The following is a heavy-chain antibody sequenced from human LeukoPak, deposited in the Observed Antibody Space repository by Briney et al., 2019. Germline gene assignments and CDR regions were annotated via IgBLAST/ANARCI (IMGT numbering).Heavy chain of an antibody. Sequence: ASVKVSCKASGYIFTTYAMNWVRQATGQGLEWMGWMNPNSGNTGYAQKFQGRVTMTRNTSISTAYMELSSLRSEDTAVYYCARLNGMLLDYWGQGTLVTVSS. CDR1: GYIFTTYA. CDR2: MNPNSGNT. V-gene: IGHV1-8*02. D-gene: IGHD3-16*01. J-gene: IGHJ4*02. CDR3: ARLNGMLLDY.